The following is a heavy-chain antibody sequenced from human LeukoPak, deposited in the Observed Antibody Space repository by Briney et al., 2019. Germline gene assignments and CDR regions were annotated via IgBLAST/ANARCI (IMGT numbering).Heavy chain of an antibody. CDR3: ARDRALYGDDAFDI. J-gene: IGHJ3*02. CDR1: GFTFSTYS. D-gene: IGHD3-10*01. Sequence: GGSLRLSCAASGFTFSTYSMNWVRQAPGKGLEWVSSISSSSSYIYYADSVKGRFTISRDNAKNSLYLQMNSLRAEDTAVYYCARDRALYGDDAFDIWGQGTMVTVSS. V-gene: IGHV3-21*01. CDR2: ISSSSSYI.